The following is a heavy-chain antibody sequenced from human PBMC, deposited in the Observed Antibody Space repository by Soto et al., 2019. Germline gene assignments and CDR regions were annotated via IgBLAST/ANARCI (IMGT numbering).Heavy chain of an antibody. J-gene: IGHJ4*02. V-gene: IGHV1-18*04. Sequence: QVQLVQSGAEVKKPGASVKVSCKASGYTFTCYGISWVRQAPGQGLEWMGWISAYNGNTNYAQKLQGRVTMTRDTSTRRAYMELRSLRSDDTAVYYWARDRGGSCWYWASGGEFDYWGQGTLVTVSS. D-gene: IGHD6-13*01. CDR1: GYTFTCYG. CDR3: ARDRGGSCWYWASGGEFDY. CDR2: ISAYNGNT.